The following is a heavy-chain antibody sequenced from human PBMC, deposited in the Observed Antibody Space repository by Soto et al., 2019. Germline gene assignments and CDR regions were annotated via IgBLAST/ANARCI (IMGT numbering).Heavy chain of an antibody. CDR3: ARVFQNFVFWSGYVEGNWFGP. Sequence: PSETLSLTCTVSGGSISSYYWSWIRQPPGKGREWIGYIYYSGSTNYNPSLKSRVTISVDTSKNQFSLKLSSVTAADTAVYYCARVFQNFVFWSGYVEGNWFGPGGQAPLVTVCS. CDR1: GGSISSYY. CDR2: IYYSGST. J-gene: IGHJ5*02. D-gene: IGHD3-3*01. V-gene: IGHV4-59*01.